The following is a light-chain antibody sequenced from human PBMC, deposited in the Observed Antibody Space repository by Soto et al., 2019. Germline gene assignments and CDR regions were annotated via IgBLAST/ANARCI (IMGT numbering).Light chain of an antibody. CDR1: SSDIGAYKF. J-gene: IGLJ2*01. Sequence: QSVLTQPPSASGAPGQSVAISCTGTSSDIGAYKFVSWYQQQPGKAPRLILYEVSRRPSGVPDRFSGSKSGNTAALTVSGLLADDEADYYRSLYAGTSSVVFGGGTKLTVL. CDR2: EVS. CDR3: SLYAGTSSVV. V-gene: IGLV2-8*01.